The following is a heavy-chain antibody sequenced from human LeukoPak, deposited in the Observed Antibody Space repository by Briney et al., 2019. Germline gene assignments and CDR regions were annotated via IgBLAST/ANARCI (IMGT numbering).Heavy chain of an antibody. J-gene: IGHJ4*02. CDR1: GGTFSSYA. CDR2: IIPIFGTA. D-gene: IGHD3-22*01. Sequence: ASVKVSCKASGGTFSSYAISWVRQAPGQGLEWMGGIIPIFGTANYAQKFRGRVTITADKSTRTAYMELSSLRSEDTAVYYCARGSPPRRNYDSRGYYSYYFDYWGQGTLVTVSS. V-gene: IGHV1-69*06. CDR3: ARGSPPRRNYDSRGYYSYYFDY.